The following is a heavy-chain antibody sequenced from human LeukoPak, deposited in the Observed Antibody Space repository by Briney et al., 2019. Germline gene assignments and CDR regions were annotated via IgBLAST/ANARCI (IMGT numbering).Heavy chain of an antibody. CDR3: ASHAGYSSGWSDGDY. CDR1: GFTFSSYA. V-gene: IGHV3-33*08. D-gene: IGHD6-19*01. CDR2: IWYDGSNK. J-gene: IGHJ4*02. Sequence: PGGSLRLSCAASGFTFSSYAMSWVRQAPGKGLEWVAVIWYDGSNKYYADSVKGRFTISRDNSKNTLYLQMNSLRAEDTAVYYCASHAGYSSGWSDGDYWGQGTLVTVSS.